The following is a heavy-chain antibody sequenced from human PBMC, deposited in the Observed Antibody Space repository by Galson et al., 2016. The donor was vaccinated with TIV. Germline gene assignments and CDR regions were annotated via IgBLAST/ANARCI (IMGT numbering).Heavy chain of an antibody. CDR1: GFTFSRYW. CDR2: IEQDGSDE. J-gene: IGHJ4*02. Sequence: SLRLSCAVSGFTFSRYWMSWVRQAPGEGLEWVANIEQDGSDEYYVDSVKGRFTISRDSSKNTLYLQMNSLRPEDTALYYCARQNDYLYYFNYWGQGTLVTVSS. CDR3: ARQNDYLYYFNY. D-gene: IGHD4/OR15-4a*01. V-gene: IGHV3-7*03.